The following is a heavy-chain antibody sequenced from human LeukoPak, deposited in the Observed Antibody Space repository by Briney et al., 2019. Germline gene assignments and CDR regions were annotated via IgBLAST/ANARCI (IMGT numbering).Heavy chain of an antibody. Sequence: PGGSLRLSCAASGFTFSSYWRSWVRQAPGKGLEWVANIKQDGSEKYYVDSVKGRFTISRDNAKYPLYLQMNSLRAEDTAVYYCARDKYYDFWSGYSFDYWGQGALVTVSS. V-gene: IGHV3-7*01. CDR1: GFTFSSYW. CDR2: IKQDGSEK. D-gene: IGHD3-3*01. CDR3: ARDKYYDFWSGYSFDY. J-gene: IGHJ4*02.